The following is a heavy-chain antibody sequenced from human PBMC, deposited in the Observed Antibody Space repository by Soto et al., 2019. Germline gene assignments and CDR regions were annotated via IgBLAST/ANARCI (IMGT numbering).Heavy chain of an antibody. CDR2: ISYDGINK. Sequence: QVQLVESGGGVVQPGRSLRLSCAASGFSFSSYGMDWVRQAPGKGLEWVADISYDGINKYYVDSAKGRFTISRDNAKNMLYLKMNSLRPEDTAVYYCAKDFDPENGGNDAFDIWGQGTTVILSS. D-gene: IGHD3-9*01. V-gene: IGHV3-30*18. CDR1: GFSFSSYG. CDR3: AKDFDPENGGNDAFDI. J-gene: IGHJ3*02.